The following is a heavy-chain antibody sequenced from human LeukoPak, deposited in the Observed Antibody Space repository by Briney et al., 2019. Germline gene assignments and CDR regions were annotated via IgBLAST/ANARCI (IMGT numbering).Heavy chain of an antibody. CDR1: GGSISSYY. CDR2: IYTSGST. J-gene: IGHJ6*02. Sequence: SETLSPTCTVSGGSISSYYWSWIRQPAGKGLEWIGRIYTSGSTNYNPSLKSRVTMSVDTSKNQFSLKLSSVTAADTAVYYCARDAPYYHYYGMDAWGQGTTVTVSS. CDR3: ARDAPYYHYYGMDA. V-gene: IGHV4-4*07.